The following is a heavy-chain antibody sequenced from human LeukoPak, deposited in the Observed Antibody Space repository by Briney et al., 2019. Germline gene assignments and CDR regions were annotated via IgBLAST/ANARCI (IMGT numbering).Heavy chain of an antibody. Sequence: WASVEVSCKVSGYTLIELSIHWVPQAPGKGLEWMGGFYPEDGETIYAQKFQGRVTMTEDTSTATAYMELSSLRSEDTALYYCASRYENLSGYYIYYFDYWGQGTLVTVSS. CDR3: ASRYENLSGYYIYYFDY. D-gene: IGHD3-9*01. CDR1: GYTLIELS. CDR2: FYPEDGET. J-gene: IGHJ4*02. V-gene: IGHV1-24*01.